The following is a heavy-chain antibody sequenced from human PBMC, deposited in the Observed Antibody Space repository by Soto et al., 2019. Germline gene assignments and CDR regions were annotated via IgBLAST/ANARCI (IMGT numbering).Heavy chain of an antibody. CDR3: AREERGDMLTFGAGGFDY. V-gene: IGHV1-69*01. CDR2: IIPIFGTA. Sequence: QVQLVQSGAEVKKPGSSVKVSCKASGGTFSSYAISWVRQAPGQGLEWMGGIIPIFGTANYAQKFQGRVTITADESTSTAYMELSSLRCEDTAVYYCAREERGDMLTFGAGGFDYWGQGTLVTVSS. D-gene: IGHD3-16*01. CDR1: GGTFSSYA. J-gene: IGHJ4*02.